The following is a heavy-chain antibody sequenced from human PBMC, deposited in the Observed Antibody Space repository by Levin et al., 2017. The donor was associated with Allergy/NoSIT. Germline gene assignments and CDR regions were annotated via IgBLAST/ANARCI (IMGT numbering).Heavy chain of an antibody. D-gene: IGHD6-19*01. V-gene: IGHV4-39*01. Sequence: SQTLSLTCTVSGGSISSSSYYWGWIRQPPGKGLEWIGSIYYSGSTYYNPSLKSRVTISVDTSKNQFSLKLSSVTAADTAVYYCARHSIAVAGRGDYYYYGMDVWGQGTTVTVSS. J-gene: IGHJ6*02. CDR1: GGSISSSSYY. CDR3: ARHSIAVAGRGDYYYYGMDV. CDR2: IYYSGST.